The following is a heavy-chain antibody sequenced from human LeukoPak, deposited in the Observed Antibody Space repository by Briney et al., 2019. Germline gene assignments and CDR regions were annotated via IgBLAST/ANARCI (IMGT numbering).Heavy chain of an antibody. D-gene: IGHD2-21*02. CDR3: TRGPRGGDYDQHPPRYYYYMDV. CDR1: GGSFSGYY. J-gene: IGHJ6*03. Sequence: SETLSLTCAVYGGSFSGYYWSWIRQPPGKGLEWIGEINHSGSTNYNPSLKSRVTISVDTSKNQFSLKLSSVTAADTPVSDCTRGPRGGDYDQHPPRYYYYMDVWGKGTTVTVSS. CDR2: INHSGST. V-gene: IGHV4-34*01.